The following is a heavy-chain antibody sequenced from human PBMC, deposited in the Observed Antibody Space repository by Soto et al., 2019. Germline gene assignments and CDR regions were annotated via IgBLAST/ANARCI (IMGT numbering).Heavy chain of an antibody. D-gene: IGHD6-19*01. V-gene: IGHV4-59*01. CDR2: VYYTGST. CDR3: ARSVAVPGAHIDY. CDR1: GGSISGSY. Sequence: SETLSLTCSVSGGSISGSYWSWIRQSPGKGLEWLGYVYYTGSTNYSPSPRSRVSISVDTSKNEFSLRLGSVTAADTAVYFCARSVAVPGAHIDYWGQGTQVTVSS. J-gene: IGHJ4*02.